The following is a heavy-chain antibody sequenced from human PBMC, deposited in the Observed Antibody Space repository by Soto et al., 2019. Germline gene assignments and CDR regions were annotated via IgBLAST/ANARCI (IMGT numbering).Heavy chain of an antibody. V-gene: IGHV3-33*01. CDR1: GFTFSSYG. J-gene: IGHJ6*02. Sequence: GGSLRLSCAASGFTFSSYGMHWVRQAPGKGLEWVAVIWYDGSNKYYADSVKGRFTISRDNSKNTLYLQMNSLRAEDTAVYYCARDLNSGSYYYYYSYGMDVWGQGTTVTVSS. CDR2: IWYDGSNK. CDR3: ARDLNSGSYYYYYSYGMDV. D-gene: IGHD1-26*01.